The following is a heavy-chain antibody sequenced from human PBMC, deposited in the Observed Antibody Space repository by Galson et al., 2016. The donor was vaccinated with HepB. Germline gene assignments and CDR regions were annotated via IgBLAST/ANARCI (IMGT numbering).Heavy chain of an antibody. CDR3: ARENFWKLDQ. V-gene: IGHV3-7*03. D-gene: IGHD3-3*01. J-gene: IGHJ5*02. CDR2: IRADGSEN. CDR1: GFSFSRYW. Sequence: SLRLSCAASGFSFSRYWMAWVRQAPGKGLEWLGNIRADGSENDYVGSVKGRFTMSRDNAQKSLFLQRTSLRAEDTAVYYCARENFWKLDQWGQGTLVTVSS.